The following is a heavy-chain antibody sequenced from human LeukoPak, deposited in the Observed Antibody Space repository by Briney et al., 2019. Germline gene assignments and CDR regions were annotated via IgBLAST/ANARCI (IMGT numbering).Heavy chain of an antibody. D-gene: IGHD3-10*02. CDR3: ARLQVLGWHFDY. J-gene: IGHJ4*02. V-gene: IGHV4-59*08. CDR2: IYYSGST. Sequence: PSETLSLTCTVSGGSISSYYWSWIRQPPGKGPEWIGYIYYSGSTNYNPSLKSRVTISVDTSKNQFSLKLSSVTAADTAVYYCARLQVLGWHFDYWGQGTLVTVSS. CDR1: GGSISSYY.